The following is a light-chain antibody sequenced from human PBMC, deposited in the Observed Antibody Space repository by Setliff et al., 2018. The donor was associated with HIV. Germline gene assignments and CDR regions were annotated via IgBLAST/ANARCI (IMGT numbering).Light chain of an antibody. J-gene: IGLJ1*01. V-gene: IGLV2-14*03. CDR2: DVN. Sequence: QSALTQAASVSGSPGQSITMSCTGTSRDVGGGSNYVSWFRQHPGKAPKLIIFDVNKRPSGVSDRFSASKSGNSASLTISGLQADDEADYYCCSFTSSNTYVFGTGTKVTVL. CDR1: SRDVGGGSNY. CDR3: CSFTSSNTYV.